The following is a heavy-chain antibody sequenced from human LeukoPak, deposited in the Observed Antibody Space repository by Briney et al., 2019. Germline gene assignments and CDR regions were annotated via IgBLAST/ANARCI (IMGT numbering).Heavy chain of an antibody. Sequence: PSQTLSLTCAVSGGSISSGGYSWSWIRQPPGTGLEWIGYIYHSGSTYYNPSLKSRVTISVDRSKNQFSLKLSSVTAADTAVYYCAREEVVIRYFDYWGQGTLVTVSS. CDR1: GGSISSGGYS. D-gene: IGHD3-22*01. V-gene: IGHV4-30-2*01. J-gene: IGHJ4*02. CDR2: IYHSGST. CDR3: AREEVVIRYFDY.